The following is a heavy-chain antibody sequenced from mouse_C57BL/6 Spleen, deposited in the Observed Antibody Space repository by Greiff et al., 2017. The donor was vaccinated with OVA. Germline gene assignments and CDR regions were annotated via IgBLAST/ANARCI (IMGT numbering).Heavy chain of an antibody. V-gene: IGHV1-77*01. CDR1: GYTFTDYY. CDR2: IGPGSGST. CDR3: ARLGTTGVSYYAMDD. Sequence: QVQLQQSGAELVKPGASVKISCKASGYTFTDYYINWVKQRPGQGLEWIGKIGPGSGSTYYNEKFKGKATLTADKSSSTAYMQRRSLTSEDSAVYFCARLGTTGVSYYAMDDWGQGTSVTVSS. D-gene: IGHD2-13*01. J-gene: IGHJ4*01.